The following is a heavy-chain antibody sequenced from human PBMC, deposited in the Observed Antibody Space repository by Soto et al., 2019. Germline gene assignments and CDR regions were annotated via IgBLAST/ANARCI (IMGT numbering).Heavy chain of an antibody. V-gene: IGHV4-39*01. J-gene: IGHJ4*02. CDR1: GGSISSGRYH. D-gene: IGHD6-13*01. CDR2: IYYSGSN. Sequence: QLQLQESGPGLVKPSETLSLTCTVSGGSISSGRYHWGWIRQPPGKGLEWIGRIYYSGSNNYNPSLKSRVTISVDTSKNQFSLKLGSVTAADTAVYYCARLQSNSWYYYFDYWGQGTLVTVSS. CDR3: ARLQSNSWYYYFDY.